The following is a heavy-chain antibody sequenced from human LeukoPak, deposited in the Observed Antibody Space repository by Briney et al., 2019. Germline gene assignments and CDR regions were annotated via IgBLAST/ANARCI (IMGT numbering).Heavy chain of an antibody. CDR1: GFTFDDYA. J-gene: IGHJ6*03. V-gene: IGHV3-43*02. CDR2: ISGDGGST. CDR3: AKGGFWSGYYTREEYYYYYYMDV. D-gene: IGHD3-3*01. Sequence: GGSLRLSCAASGFTFDDYAMYWVRQAPGKGLEWVSLISGDGGSTYYADSVKGRFTISRDNSKNSLYLQMNSLRTEDTALYYCAKGGFWSGYYTREEYYYYYYMDVWGKGTTVTVSS.